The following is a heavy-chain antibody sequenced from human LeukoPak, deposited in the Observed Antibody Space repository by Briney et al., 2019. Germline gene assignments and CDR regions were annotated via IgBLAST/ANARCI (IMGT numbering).Heavy chain of an antibody. V-gene: IGHV1-69*04. D-gene: IGHD3-3*01. CDR1: GGTLSRNA. J-gene: IGHJ4*02. CDR2: IILILGVR. Sequence: AAGKVSCKASGGTLSRNAITWVRQAPGQGLEWMGRIILILGVRDYAQKFQGRVTITADKSTSTVYMELSRLRSEDTAVYYCARDGVGHEFGFDYWGQGTLVT. CDR3: ARDGVGHEFGFDY.